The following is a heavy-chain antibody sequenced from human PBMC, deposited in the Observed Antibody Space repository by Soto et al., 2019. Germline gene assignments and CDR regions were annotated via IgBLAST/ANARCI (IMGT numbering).Heavy chain of an antibody. CDR3: ARGSQGSGSYYTAFDM. CDR1: GGSFSSGDYY. D-gene: IGHD3-22*01. J-gene: IGHJ3*02. Sequence: LSLTCAVSGGSFSSGDYYWSWIRRPPGKGLEWIGYIYDSGLTDYSPSLKSRVTISLDTPKNQFSLRLTSVTAADTAVYYCARGSQGSGSYYTAFDMWGQGXMVTVSS. CDR2: IYDSGLT. V-gene: IGHV4-30-4*01.